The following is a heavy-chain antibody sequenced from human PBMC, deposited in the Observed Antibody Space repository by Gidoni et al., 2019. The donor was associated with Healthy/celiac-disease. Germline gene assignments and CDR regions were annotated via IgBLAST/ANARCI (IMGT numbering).Heavy chain of an antibody. CDR3: ATLAPGGWPTGAFDI. D-gene: IGHD6-19*01. CDR1: GCSLSSSSYY. Sequence: QLQLQESGPGLVKPSETLSLTCTVSGCSLSSSSYYWGWIRPPPGKGLEWIGSIYYSGSTYYNPSLKSRVTISVDTSKNQFSLKLSSVTAADTAVYYCATLAPGGWPTGAFDIWGQGTMVTVSS. V-gene: IGHV4-39*01. J-gene: IGHJ3*02. CDR2: IYYSGST.